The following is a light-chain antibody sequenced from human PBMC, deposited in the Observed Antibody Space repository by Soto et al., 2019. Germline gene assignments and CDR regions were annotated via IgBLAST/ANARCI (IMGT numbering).Light chain of an antibody. Sequence: DIVLTQSPDSLAVSLGERATIKCKSSQSVLYSSNNRNYLAWYQQKPGQAPKLLIYWASTRESGVPERFSGSGSGTDFTLTISSLQAEDVAVYYCHQYYGTRTFGQVTKVEVK. CDR2: WAS. CDR3: HQYYGTRT. V-gene: IGKV4-1*01. CDR1: QSVLYSSNNRNY. J-gene: IGKJ1*01.